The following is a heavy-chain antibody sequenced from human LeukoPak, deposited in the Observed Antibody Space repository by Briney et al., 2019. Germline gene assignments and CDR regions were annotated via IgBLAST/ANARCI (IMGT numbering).Heavy chain of an antibody. V-gene: IGHV4-59*01. CDR2: VYYNGIT. CDR3: ASQLGGTTFH. Sequence: NPSETLSLTCTVSGVSISSYFWSWIRQPPGKGLEWIGYVYYNGITNYNPSLKSRVSISLDMSKNQFSLKLNSVTAADTAVYYCASQLGGTTFHWGQGTLVTVSS. J-gene: IGHJ4*02. CDR1: GVSISSYF. D-gene: IGHD1-1*01.